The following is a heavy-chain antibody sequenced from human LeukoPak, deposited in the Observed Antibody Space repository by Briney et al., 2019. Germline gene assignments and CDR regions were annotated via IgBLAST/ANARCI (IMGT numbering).Heavy chain of an antibody. V-gene: IGHV3-48*02. D-gene: IGHD3-10*01. Sequence: GGSLRLSCAASGFAFSTYGMNWVRQAPGKGLEWVSYITSRSTIYYADSLKGRFTISRDNVKNSLYLEMNSLRDDDTAVYYCARRVSGSYLDYWGQGILVTVSS. CDR1: GFAFSTYG. CDR2: ITSRSTI. J-gene: IGHJ4*02. CDR3: ARRVSGSYLDY.